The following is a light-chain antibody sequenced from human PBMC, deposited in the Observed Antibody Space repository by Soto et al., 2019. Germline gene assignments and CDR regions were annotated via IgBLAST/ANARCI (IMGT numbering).Light chain of an antibody. J-gene: IGLJ2*01. V-gene: IGLV1-40*01. CDR1: SSDIGAGYD. CDR3: QSYDSSLSGSDVV. CDR2: GNS. Sequence: QSVLTPPTSVSGAPVQRVTISCTGSSSDIGAGYDVHGYQQLPGTAPKLLIYGNSNRPSGVPDRFSGSKSGTSASLAITGLQAEEEADYYCQSYDSSLSGSDVVFGGGTKVTVL.